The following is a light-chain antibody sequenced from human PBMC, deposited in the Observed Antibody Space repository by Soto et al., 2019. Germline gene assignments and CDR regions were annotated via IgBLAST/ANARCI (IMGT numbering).Light chain of an antibody. CDR3: SSYTTSGVV. Sequence: QSALTQPASVSGSPGQSITISCTGTSSDVGGYPYVSWYQQHPGKAPKLMIYEVSNRPSGVSNRFSGSKSGNTASLTISGLQAEDEADYYCSSYTTSGVVFGGGTQLTVL. J-gene: IGLJ2*01. CDR2: EVS. CDR1: SSDVGGYPY. V-gene: IGLV2-14*01.